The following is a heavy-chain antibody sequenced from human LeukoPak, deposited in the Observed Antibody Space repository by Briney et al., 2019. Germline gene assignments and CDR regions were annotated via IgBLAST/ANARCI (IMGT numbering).Heavy chain of an antibody. Sequence: SETLSLTCTVSGCSVSSGSYYWSWIRQPPGKGLEWIGYIYYSGSTNYNPSLKSRVTISVDTSKNQFSLKLSSVTAADTAVYYCARGRGYSGYDPFDYWGQGTLVTVSS. CDR3: ARGRGYSGYDPFDY. V-gene: IGHV4-61*01. CDR1: GCSVSSGSYY. CDR2: IYYSGST. D-gene: IGHD5-12*01. J-gene: IGHJ4*02.